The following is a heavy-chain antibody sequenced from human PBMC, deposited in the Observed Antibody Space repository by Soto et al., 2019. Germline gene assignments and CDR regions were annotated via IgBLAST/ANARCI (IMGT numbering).Heavy chain of an antibody. J-gene: IGHJ6*02. V-gene: IGHV1-69*13. CDR2: IIPIFGTA. CDR1: GGTFSSYA. CDR3: ARRLSPGFWRQGDYYYYGMDV. D-gene: IGHD3-3*01. Sequence: ASVKVSCKASGGTFSSYAISWVRQAPGQGLEWMGGIIPIFGTANYAQKFQGRVTITADESTSTAYMELSSLRSEDTAVYYCARRLSPGFWRQGDYYYYGMDVWGQGTTVTVSS.